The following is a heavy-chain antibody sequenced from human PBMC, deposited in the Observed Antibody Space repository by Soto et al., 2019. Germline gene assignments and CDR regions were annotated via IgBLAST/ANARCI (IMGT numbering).Heavy chain of an antibody. CDR2: IYYNGST. J-gene: IGHJ6*02. CDR3: ARDLKHSSTIAAYYGMYA. CDR1: GDSVSSGNYY. Sequence: SETLSLTCTVSGDSVSSGNYYWSWIRQPPGKGLEWIGYIYYNGSTNYNPSLKSRVTISLDTSKNQFSLKLSSVTAADTAVYYCARDLKHSSTIAAYYGMYALGQGTTLTISS. D-gene: IGHD2-2*01. V-gene: IGHV4-61*01.